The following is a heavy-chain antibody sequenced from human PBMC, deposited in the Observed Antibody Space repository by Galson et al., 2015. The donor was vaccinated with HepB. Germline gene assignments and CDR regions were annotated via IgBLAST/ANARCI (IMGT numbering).Heavy chain of an antibody. V-gene: IGHV3-23*01. CDR1: GFTFSRYA. CDR2: ITSNGGRT. D-gene: IGHD2-8*01. CDR3: AKGVIMVSNNPYQLHF. Sequence: SLRLSCAASGFTFSRYAMTWVRQAPGKGLEWISSITSNGGRTFYTNSVKGRFTISRDNSRNTVVLQLSSLRPEDTAVYYCAKGVIMVSNNPYQLHFWGQGTLVSISS. J-gene: IGHJ4*02.